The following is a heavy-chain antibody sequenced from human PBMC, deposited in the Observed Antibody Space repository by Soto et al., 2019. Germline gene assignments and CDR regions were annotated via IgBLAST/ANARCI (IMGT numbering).Heavy chain of an antibody. CDR2: INSDGSST. CDR3: ARNHHERGSDAFDI. D-gene: IGHD3-10*01. J-gene: IGHJ3*02. Sequence: GGSLRLSCAASGFTFSSYWMHWVRQAPGKGLVWVSRINSDGSSTSYADSVKGRFTISRDNAKNTLYLQMNSLRAEDTAVYYCARNHHERGSDAFDIWAKGQWSPSPQ. V-gene: IGHV3-74*01. CDR1: GFTFSSYW.